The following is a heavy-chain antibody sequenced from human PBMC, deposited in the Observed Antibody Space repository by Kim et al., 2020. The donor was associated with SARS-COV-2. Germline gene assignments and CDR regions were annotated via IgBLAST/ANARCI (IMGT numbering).Heavy chain of an antibody. CDR2: SKNKANSYTT. D-gene: IGHD6-19*01. V-gene: IGHV3-72*01. J-gene: IGHJ4*02. CDR3: VLINYNNCWYPDC. CDR1: GFIFSDHY. Sequence: GGSLRLSCVVSGFIFSDHYIDWVRQAPGKGLEWVGRSKNKANSYTTEYAASVRGRFMISRDESKNSVYLQMNSLKTEDTAMYYCVLINYNNCWYPDCWGQGTLVSVSS.